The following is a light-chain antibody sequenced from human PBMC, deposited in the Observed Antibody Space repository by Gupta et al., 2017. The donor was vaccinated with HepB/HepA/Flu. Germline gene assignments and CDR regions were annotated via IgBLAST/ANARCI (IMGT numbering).Light chain of an antibody. CDR2: DVS. CDR1: QSVSTY. V-gene: IGKV3-11*01. CDR3: QQCDKWPLA. Sequence: EVVLTQSPATLSLFPGERATLSCRASQSVSTYLAWYQQKPGQAPRLLIYDVSSRAAGIPARFSGSGSGTDFTLTISSLEPEDFAVYYCQQCDKWPLAFGGGTKVEI. J-gene: IGKJ4*01.